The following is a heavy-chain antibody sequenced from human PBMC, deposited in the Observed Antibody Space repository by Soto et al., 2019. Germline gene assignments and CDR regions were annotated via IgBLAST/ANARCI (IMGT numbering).Heavy chain of an antibody. J-gene: IGHJ6*02. CDR2: MNPNSDNT. D-gene: IGHD3-10*01. Sequence: QAQLVQSGAEVKKPGASVKVSCKASGYTFTSYDINWVRQATGQGLEWMGWMNPNSDNTGYAQKFQGRVTMTRNTSISTAYRELSSLRSEDTAVYYCARGSDYGYYYGMDVWGQGTTVTVSS. CDR3: ARGSDYGYYYGMDV. CDR1: GYTFTSYD. V-gene: IGHV1-8*01.